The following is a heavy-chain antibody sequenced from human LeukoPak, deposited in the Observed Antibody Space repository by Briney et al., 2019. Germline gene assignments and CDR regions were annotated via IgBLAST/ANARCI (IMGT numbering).Heavy chain of an antibody. V-gene: IGHV3-66*01. CDR3: ARDESFDY. CDR2: IYTGGST. Sequence: GGSLRLSCAASGFTVSSTYMSWVRQAPGKGLEWVSVIYTGGSTYYADSVKGRFTISRDNSKNTLYLQMNTLRADDTAEYYCARDESFDYWGQGTLVTVSS. J-gene: IGHJ4*02. CDR1: GFTVSSTY.